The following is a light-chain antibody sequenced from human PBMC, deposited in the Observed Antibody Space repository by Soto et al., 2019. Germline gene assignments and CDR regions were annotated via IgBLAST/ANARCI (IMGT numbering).Light chain of an antibody. Sequence: QSALTQPVSVSGSPGQSITISCTGTSSDVGTYEYVSWYQHHPGKAPKLMMYDVSNRPSGVSDRFSGSKSGNTASLTISGLQAEDEADYYCSSYASNGDVLFGGGTKLTVL. CDR2: DVS. CDR3: SSYASNGDVL. V-gene: IGLV2-14*03. CDR1: SSDVGTYEY. J-gene: IGLJ2*01.